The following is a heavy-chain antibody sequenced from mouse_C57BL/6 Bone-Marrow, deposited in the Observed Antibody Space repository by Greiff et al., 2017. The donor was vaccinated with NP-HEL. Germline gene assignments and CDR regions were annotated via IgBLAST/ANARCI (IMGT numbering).Heavy chain of an antibody. V-gene: IGHV5-6*01. D-gene: IGHD1-2*01. Sequence: EVQLQESGGDLVKPGGSLKLSCAASGFTFTSYGMSWVRQTPDTRLAWVATICRGGSYTYYPDSVKGRFTISRDNAKNTLYLQMSSLKSEDTAMYYCARRPLIPYYFDYWGQGTTLTVSS. CDR3: ARRPLIPYYFDY. J-gene: IGHJ2*01. CDR2: ICRGGSYT. CDR1: GFTFTSYG.